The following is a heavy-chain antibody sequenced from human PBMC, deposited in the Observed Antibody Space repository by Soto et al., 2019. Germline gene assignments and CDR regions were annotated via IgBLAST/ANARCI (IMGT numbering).Heavy chain of an antibody. CDR2: ISYDGSNK. CDR3: ARADIQGRWLANAFDI. D-gene: IGHD6-19*01. Sequence: GGSLRLSCAASGFTFSYYAMHWVRQAPGKGQGWVAVISYDGSNKYHADSVKGRFTISRDNSKNTLYLQMNSLTTEDTAVYYCARADIQGRWLANAFDIWGEGTMVTVSS. CDR1: GFTFSYYA. V-gene: IGHV3-30-3*01. J-gene: IGHJ3*02.